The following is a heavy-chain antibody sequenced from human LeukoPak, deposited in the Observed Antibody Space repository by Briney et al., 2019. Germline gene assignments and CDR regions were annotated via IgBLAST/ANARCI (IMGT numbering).Heavy chain of an antibody. D-gene: IGHD1-26*01. J-gene: IGHJ3*02. CDR1: GFTFSDYY. V-gene: IGHV3-11*01. Sequence: GALRLSCAASGFTFSDYYTSWIRQAPGKGLEWVSYISSSGSTIYYADSVKGRFTISRDNAKNSLYLQMNSLRAEDTAVYYCARSGSYAEDAFDIWGQGTMVTVSS. CDR3: ARSGSYAEDAFDI. CDR2: ISSSGSTI.